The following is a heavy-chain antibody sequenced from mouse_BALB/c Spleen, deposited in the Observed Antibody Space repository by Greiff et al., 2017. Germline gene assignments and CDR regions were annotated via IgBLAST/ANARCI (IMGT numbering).Heavy chain of an antibody. V-gene: IGHV5-6*01. CDR2: ISSGGSYT. CDR1: GFTFSSYG. CDR3: AREVQYYFDY. J-gene: IGHJ2*01. Sequence: EVQVVESGGDLVKPGGSLKLSCAASGFTFSSYGMSWVRQTPDKRLEWVATISSGGSYTYYPDSVKGRFTISRDNAKNTLYLQMSSLKSEDTAMYYCAREVQYYFDYWGQGTTLTVSS.